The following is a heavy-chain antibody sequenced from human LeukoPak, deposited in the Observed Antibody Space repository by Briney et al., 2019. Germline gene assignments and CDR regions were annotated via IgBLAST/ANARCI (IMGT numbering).Heavy chain of an antibody. J-gene: IGHJ3*02. CDR1: GGSFSGYY. V-gene: IGHV4-34*01. CDR3: ARRIGGAFDI. CDR2: INHSGST. Sequence: ASETLSLTCAVYGGSFSGYYWSWIRQPPGKGLEWIGEINHSGSTNYNPSLKSRVTISVDTSKNQFSLKLSSVTAADTAVYYCARRIGGAFDIWGQGTMVTVSS. D-gene: IGHD2-15*01.